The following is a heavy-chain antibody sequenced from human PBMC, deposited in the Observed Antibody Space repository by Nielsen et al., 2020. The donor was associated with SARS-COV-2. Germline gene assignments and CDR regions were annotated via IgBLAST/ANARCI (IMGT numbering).Heavy chain of an antibody. D-gene: IGHD4-17*01. CDR3: AKGLGLYGDLSFDY. Sequence: GESLKISCAASGFTFSSYWMSWVRQAPGKGLEWVANIKQDGSEKYYVDSVKGRFTISRDNAKNSLYLQMNSLRAEDTALYYCAKGLGLYGDLSFDYWGQGTLVTVSS. CDR1: GFTFSSYW. CDR2: IKQDGSEK. J-gene: IGHJ4*02. V-gene: IGHV3-7*03.